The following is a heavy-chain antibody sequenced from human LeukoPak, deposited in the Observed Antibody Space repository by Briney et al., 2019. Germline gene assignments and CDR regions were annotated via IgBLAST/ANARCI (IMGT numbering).Heavy chain of an antibody. CDR2: IYYSGST. Sequence: PSETLSLTCTVSGGSISSYYWSWIRQPPGKGLEWIGYIYYSGSTNYNPSLKSRVTISVDTSKNQFSLKLSSVTAADTAVYYCARRRGYSYGYGYYYYYGMDVWGQGTTVTVSS. J-gene: IGHJ6*02. D-gene: IGHD5-18*01. CDR3: ARRRGYSYGYGYYYYYGMDV. V-gene: IGHV4-59*08. CDR1: GGSISSYY.